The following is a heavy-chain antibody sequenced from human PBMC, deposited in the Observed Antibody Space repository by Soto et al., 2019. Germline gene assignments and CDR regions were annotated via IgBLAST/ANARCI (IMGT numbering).Heavy chain of an antibody. J-gene: IGHJ6*02. CDR1: GDNFATHW. CDR3: ATPGGFGMDV. V-gene: IGHV5-51*01. Sequence: GESRKISCQGSGDNFATHWIGWVRHKAGKGLEWMGIIFPGDAETRYSPSFQGHITISADKSISIAYLRWSSLKASDTGMYYCATPGGFGMDVWGQGTTVTVSS. CDR2: IFPGDAET. D-gene: IGHD5-12*01.